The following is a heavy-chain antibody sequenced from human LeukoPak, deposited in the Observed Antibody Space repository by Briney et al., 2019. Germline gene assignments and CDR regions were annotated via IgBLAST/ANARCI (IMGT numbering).Heavy chain of an antibody. CDR3: ARQGRRYFDY. D-gene: IGHD6-6*01. V-gene: IGHV4-4*07. CDR1: GGSISNYY. Sequence: SETLSLTCTVSGGSISNYYWSWIRQPAGKGLEWIGRKYARGSSNYNPPVKSRVTISVDTSKNQFSLKLSSVTAADTAVYYCARQGRRYFDYWGQGTLVTVSS. J-gene: IGHJ4*02. CDR2: KYARGSS.